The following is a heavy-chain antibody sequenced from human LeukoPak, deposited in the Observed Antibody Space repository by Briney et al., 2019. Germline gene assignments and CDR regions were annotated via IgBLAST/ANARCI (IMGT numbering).Heavy chain of an antibody. CDR2: IITIFGTA. CDR1: GGTLSSYA. J-gene: IGHJ6*02. Sequence: ASVKVSCKASGGTLSSYAISWVRQAPGQGLEWMGGIITIFGTANYAQKFQGRVTITADESTSTAYMELSSLRSEDTAVYYCARANYYYYYGMDVWGQGTTVTVSS. CDR3: ARANYYYYYGMDV. V-gene: IGHV1-69*13.